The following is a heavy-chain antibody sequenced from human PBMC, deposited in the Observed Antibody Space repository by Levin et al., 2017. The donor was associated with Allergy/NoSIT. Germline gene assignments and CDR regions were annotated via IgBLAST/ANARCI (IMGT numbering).Heavy chain of an antibody. CDR2: ISYDGSKK. V-gene: IGHV3-30*18. J-gene: IGHJ4*02. CDR3: AKDCSGGTCPFDY. CDR1: GFTFSSHG. Sequence: GGSLRLSCAASGFTFSSHGIHWVRQAPGKGLEWVAGISYDGSKKYYVDSVKGRFTISRDNSKNTLFLQMSSLRAEDTAVYYCAKDCSGGTCPFDYWGQGTLVTVSS. D-gene: IGHD2-15*01.